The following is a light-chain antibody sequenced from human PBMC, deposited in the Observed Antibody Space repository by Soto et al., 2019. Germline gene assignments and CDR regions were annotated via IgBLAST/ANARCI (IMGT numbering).Light chain of an antibody. CDR2: DAS. CDR1: QSVSSY. Sequence: EIVLTQSPATLSLSPGERATLSCRASQSVSSYLAWYQQKPGQAPRLLIYDASNRATGIPARFSGSGSGTDFTLTISSLEPEDFAVYYCQQRSNWRGTFGQGTKPEIK. CDR3: QQRSNWRGT. V-gene: IGKV3-11*01. J-gene: IGKJ2*02.